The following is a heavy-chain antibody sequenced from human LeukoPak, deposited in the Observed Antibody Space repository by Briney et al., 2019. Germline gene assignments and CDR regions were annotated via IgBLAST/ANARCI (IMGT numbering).Heavy chain of an antibody. CDR1: GFTVSSNY. V-gene: IGHV3-48*04. D-gene: IGHD3-3*01. Sequence: GGSLRLSCAASGFTVSSNYMNWVRQAPGKGLEWISYISKSGGPIYYADSVQGRFTISRENAKNSLYLQMNSLRAEDTAIYYCARVARDYYLWSDPIETFYFDSWGQGTLVTVSS. CDR3: ARVARDYYLWSDPIETFYFDS. J-gene: IGHJ4*02. CDR2: ISKSGGPI.